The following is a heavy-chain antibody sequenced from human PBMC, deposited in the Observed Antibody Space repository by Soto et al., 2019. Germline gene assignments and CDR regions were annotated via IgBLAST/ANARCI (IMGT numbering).Heavy chain of an antibody. CDR3: AAELGNTGYDGHDY. J-gene: IGHJ4*02. V-gene: IGHV3-30*04. D-gene: IGHD5-12*01. CDR2: IIYDGSNK. Sequence: QVQLVESGGGVVQPGRSLRLSCAASGLTFSRYAMHWVRQAPGKGLEWVAVIIYDGSNKHYADSVQGRFTISRDNSKNTLYLPMNSLGAEDTGVYYCAAELGNTGYDGHDYWGQGTLVTVSS. CDR1: GLTFSRYA.